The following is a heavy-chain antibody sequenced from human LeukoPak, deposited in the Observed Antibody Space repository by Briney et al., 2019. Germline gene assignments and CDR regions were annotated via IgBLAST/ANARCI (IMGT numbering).Heavy chain of an antibody. J-gene: IGHJ3*02. V-gene: IGHV3-23*01. Sequence: GGSLRLSCAASGFTFSSSAMSWVRQAPGKGLEWVSAISNNGGYTYYADSVQGRFTISRDNSKSTLCLQMNSLRAEDTAVYYCAKRYYYDSSGYYWPPDAFDIWGQGTMVTVSS. D-gene: IGHD3-22*01. CDR1: GFTFSSSA. CDR2: ISNNGGYT. CDR3: AKRYYYDSSGYYWPPDAFDI.